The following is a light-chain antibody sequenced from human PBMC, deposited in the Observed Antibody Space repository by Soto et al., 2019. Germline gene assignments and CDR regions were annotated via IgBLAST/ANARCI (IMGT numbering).Light chain of an antibody. CDR3: QHYGYSPPFT. V-gene: IGKV3-20*01. CDR1: QSISYNY. CDR2: GAS. J-gene: IGKJ3*01. Sequence: EIVLTQSPGTLSLSPGERATLSCRASQSISYNYLAWYQQKPGQAPRVLIYGASIRATGIPDRFSGSGSGADFTLTISRLEPEDFGVYYCQHYGYSPPFTFGPGTKVDIK.